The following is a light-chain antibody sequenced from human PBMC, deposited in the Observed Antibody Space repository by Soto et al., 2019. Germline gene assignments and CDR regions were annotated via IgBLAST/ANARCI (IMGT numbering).Light chain of an antibody. Sequence: QSALTQPASVSGSPGQSITISCTGTSSDLGGYNLVSWYQQFPGKAPKLMISEGNKRPSGVSNRFSGSKSGNTASLTISGLQAEDEADYYCCSYAGYSSVVFGTGTKVTVL. CDR3: CSYAGYSSVV. J-gene: IGLJ1*01. V-gene: IGLV2-23*03. CDR2: EGN. CDR1: SSDLGGYNL.